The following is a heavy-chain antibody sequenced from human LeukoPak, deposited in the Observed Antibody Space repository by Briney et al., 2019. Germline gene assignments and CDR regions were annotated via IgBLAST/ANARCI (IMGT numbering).Heavy chain of an antibody. CDR3: ARSKTAAGTQNY. D-gene: IGHD6-13*01. J-gene: IGHJ4*02. CDR1: GFTFSSYA. V-gene: IGHV3-23*01. CDR2: ISGSGGST. Sequence: GGSLRLSCAASGFTFSSYAMSWVRQAPGKGLEWVSAISGSGGSTYYADSVKGRFTISRDNSKNTLYLQVNSLRAEDTAVYYCARSKTAAGTQNYWGQGTLVTVSS.